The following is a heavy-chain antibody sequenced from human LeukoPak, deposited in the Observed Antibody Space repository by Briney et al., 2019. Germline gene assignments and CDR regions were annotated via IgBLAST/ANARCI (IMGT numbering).Heavy chain of an antibody. Sequence: PGGSLRLSCAASGFTYSDFCMSWVRQAPGKGLEWVAHIKEDGSEENYLDSVKGRFTISRDNTENSLYLQMSGLRAEDVAVYYCVREYYYNSSGYRALRYWGQGTLVTVSS. CDR1: GFTYSDFC. V-gene: IGHV3-7*01. CDR2: IKEDGSEE. J-gene: IGHJ4*02. CDR3: VREYYYNSSGYRALRY. D-gene: IGHD3-22*01.